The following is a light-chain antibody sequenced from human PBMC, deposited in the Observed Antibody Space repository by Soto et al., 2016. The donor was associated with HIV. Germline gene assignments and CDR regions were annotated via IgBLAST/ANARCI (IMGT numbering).Light chain of an antibody. CDR3: QQYNSYPWT. Sequence: DIQMTQSPSTLSASVGDRVTITCRASQSINSWLAWYQQKAGKAPKLLIYKASSLEKGVPSRFRGSGSGTDFTLTINNLQPDDFANYYCQQYNSYPWTFGHGTEVEIK. V-gene: IGKV1-5*03. J-gene: IGKJ1*01. CDR1: QSINSW. CDR2: KAS.